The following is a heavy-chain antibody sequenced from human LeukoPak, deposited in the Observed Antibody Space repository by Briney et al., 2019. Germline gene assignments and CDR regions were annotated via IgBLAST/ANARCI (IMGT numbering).Heavy chain of an antibody. CDR2: FDPEDGET. V-gene: IGHV1-24*01. D-gene: IGHD5-18*01. Sequence: VASVKVSCKVSGYTLTELSMHWVRQAPGKGLEWMGGFDPEDGETIYAQKFQGRVTMTEDTSTGTAYMELSSLRSEDTAVYYCATAFGGYSYGSLWFDPWGQGTLVTVSS. CDR3: ATAFGGYSYGSLWFDP. CDR1: GYTLTELS. J-gene: IGHJ5*02.